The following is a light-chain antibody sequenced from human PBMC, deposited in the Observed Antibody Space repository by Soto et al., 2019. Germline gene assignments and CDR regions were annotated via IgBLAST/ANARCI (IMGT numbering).Light chain of an antibody. J-gene: IGKJ1*01. CDR2: DAS. CDR1: QSISSR. V-gene: IGKV1-5*01. Sequence: DIQMTQSPSTLSASVGDRVTITCRAGQSISSRLAWYQQKPGKAPKLLIYDASSSESGVPSRFSGSGSGTEFTLTISRLQPDDFATYYCQQYNXCWTFGQGTKV. CDR3: QQYNXCWT.